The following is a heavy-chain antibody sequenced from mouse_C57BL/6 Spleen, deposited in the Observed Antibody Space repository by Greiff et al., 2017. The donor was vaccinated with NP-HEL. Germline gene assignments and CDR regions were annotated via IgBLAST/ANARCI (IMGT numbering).Heavy chain of an antibody. J-gene: IGHJ4*01. D-gene: IGHD2-4*01. CDR2: IYPGDGDT. CDR1: GYAFSSSW. CDR3: ARLGLRPEYAMDY. Sequence: QVQLKQSGPELVKPGASVKISCKASGYAFSSSWMNWVKQRPGKGLEWIGRIYPGDGDTNYNGKFKGKATLTADKSSSTAYMQLSSLTSEDSAVYFCARLGLRPEYAMDYWGQGTSVTVSS. V-gene: IGHV1-82*01.